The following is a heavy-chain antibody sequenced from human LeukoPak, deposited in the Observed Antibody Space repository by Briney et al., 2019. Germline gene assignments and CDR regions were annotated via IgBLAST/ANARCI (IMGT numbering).Heavy chain of an antibody. V-gene: IGHV1-69*01. D-gene: IGHD6-13*01. Sequence: SVKVSCKASGVTFSSYAISWVRQAPGQGLEWMGGIIPIFGTANYAQKFQGRVTITADESTSTAYMELSSLRSEDTAVYYCARDVDMAAAGNFDYWGQGTLVTVSS. CDR2: IIPIFGTA. J-gene: IGHJ4*02. CDR1: GVTFSSYA. CDR3: ARDVDMAAAGNFDY.